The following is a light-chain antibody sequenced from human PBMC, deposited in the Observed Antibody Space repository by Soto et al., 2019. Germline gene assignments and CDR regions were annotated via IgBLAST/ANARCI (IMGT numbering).Light chain of an antibody. J-gene: IGKJ1*01. CDR2: KAS. V-gene: IGKV1-5*03. CDR3: KQYNTYWT. CDR1: QSISTW. Sequence: DIQMTQSPSTLSASVGDRVTITCRASQSISTWLAWYRQKPGKAPELLIYKASSLESGVPSRVSGSGSGTEFTLTISSLQHDDFATYYCKQYNTYWTFGQGTKVEIK.